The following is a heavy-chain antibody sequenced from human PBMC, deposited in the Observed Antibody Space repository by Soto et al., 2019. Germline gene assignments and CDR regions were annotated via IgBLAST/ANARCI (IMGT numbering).Heavy chain of an antibody. CDR1: GFTFSSYG. Sequence: GSLRLSCAASGFTFSSYGMHWVRQAPGKGLEWVAVIWYDGSNKYYADSVKGRFTISRDNSKNTLYLQMNSLRAEDTAVYYCARAFYDFWSGSRIHDFDTWGTGTMVT. CDR2: IWYDGSNK. CDR3: ARAFYDFWSGSRIHDFDT. V-gene: IGHV3-33*01. D-gene: IGHD3-3*01. J-gene: IGHJ3*02.